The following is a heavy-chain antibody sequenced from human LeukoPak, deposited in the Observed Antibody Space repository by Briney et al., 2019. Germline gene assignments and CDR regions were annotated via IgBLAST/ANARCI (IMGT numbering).Heavy chain of an antibody. J-gene: IGHJ4*02. CDR3: AKDQTMVRGVTSGDY. Sequence: GRSLRLSCAASGFTVSSNYMSWVRQAPGKGLEWVSVIYSGGSTYYADSVKGRFTISRAKNTLYLQMNSLRAEDTAVYYCAKDQTMVRGVTSGDYWGQGTLVTVSS. V-gene: IGHV3-66*01. CDR1: GFTVSSNY. D-gene: IGHD3-10*01. CDR2: IYSGGST.